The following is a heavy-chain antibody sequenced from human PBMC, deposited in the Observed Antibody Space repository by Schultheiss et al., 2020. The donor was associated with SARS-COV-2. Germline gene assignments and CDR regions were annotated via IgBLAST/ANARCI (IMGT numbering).Heavy chain of an antibody. CDR2: FYSSENT. Sequence: SETLSLTCAVYGGSFTGYYWSWIRQPPGKGLEWIGYFYSSENTNYNPSLQSRVTISVDTSKNQFSLKLSSVTAADTAVYYCARLSYGRLPNYYYYGMDVWGQGTTVTVSS. V-gene: IGHV4-59*01. CDR3: ARLSYGRLPNYYYYGMDV. D-gene: IGHD3-10*01. CDR1: GGSFTGYY. J-gene: IGHJ6*02.